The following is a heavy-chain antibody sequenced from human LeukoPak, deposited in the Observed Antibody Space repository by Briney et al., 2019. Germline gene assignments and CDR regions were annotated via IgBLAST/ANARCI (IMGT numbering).Heavy chain of an antibody. D-gene: IGHD4-23*01. CDR1: GFTFSSYG. Sequence: TGGSLRLSCAASGFTFSSYGMHWVRQAPGKGLLWVSRINSDGRSTTYADSVKGRFTISRDNPKNTLYLQINSLRAEDTAVYYCTRGYGGNSEVAFDIWGQGTMVAVSS. V-gene: IGHV3-74*01. J-gene: IGHJ3*02. CDR2: INSDGRST. CDR3: TRGYGGNSEVAFDI.